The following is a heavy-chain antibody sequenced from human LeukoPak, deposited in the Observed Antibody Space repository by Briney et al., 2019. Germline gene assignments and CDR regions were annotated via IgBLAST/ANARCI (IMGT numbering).Heavy chain of an antibody. CDR1: GFTLCSYE. CDR3: AELGITMIGGV. J-gene: IGHJ6*04. CDR2: ISSSGSTI. D-gene: IGHD3-10*02. Sequence: GGSLRLSCAASGFTLCSYEMNWVRQAPGQGREWVSYISSSGSTIYHADSVKGRFTISRDNAKNSLYLQMNSLRAEDTAVYYCAELGITMIGGVWGKGTTVTISS. V-gene: IGHV3-48*03.